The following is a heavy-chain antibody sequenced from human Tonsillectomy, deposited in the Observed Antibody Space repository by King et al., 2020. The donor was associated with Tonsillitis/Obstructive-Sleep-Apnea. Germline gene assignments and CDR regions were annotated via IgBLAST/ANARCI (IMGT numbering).Heavy chain of an antibody. CDR1: GYTFNSYG. V-gene: IGHV1-18*01. J-gene: IGHJ6*03. Sequence: QLVQSGAEVKKPGASVKVSCKASGYTFNSYGISWVRQAPGQGLEWMGWISVYNGNTNYAQKFQGRVTMTTDTSTSTAYMEMRSLRSDDTAVYYCARVWGKLGDYYYMAVWGKGTTVTVSS. CDR2: ISVYNGNT. D-gene: IGHD3-16*01. CDR3: ARVWGKLGDYYYMAV.